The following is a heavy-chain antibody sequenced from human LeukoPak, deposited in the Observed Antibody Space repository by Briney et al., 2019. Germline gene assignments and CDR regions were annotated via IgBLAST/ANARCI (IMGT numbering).Heavy chain of an antibody. CDR2: IYYSGST. CDR3: ARRDWGYYYGMDV. Sequence: SEILSLTCTVSGGSISNYYWSWIRQPPGKGLEWIGYIYYSGSTNYNPSLKSRVTISLDTSKNQFSLKLSSVTAADTAVYYCARRDWGYYYGMDVWGQGTTVTVSS. D-gene: IGHD7-27*01. J-gene: IGHJ6*02. V-gene: IGHV4-59*01. CDR1: GGSISNYY.